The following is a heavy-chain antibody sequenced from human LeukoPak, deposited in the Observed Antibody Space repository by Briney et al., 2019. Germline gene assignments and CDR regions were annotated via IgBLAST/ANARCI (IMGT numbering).Heavy chain of an antibody. J-gene: IGHJ4*02. D-gene: IGHD2-2*01. CDR3: ARVSFSRYCSSTSCWEFDY. Sequence: PGGSLRLSCAASGFTFSSYSMNWVRQAPGKGLEWVSSISSSSSYIYYADSVKGRFTISRDNAKNSLYLQMNSLRAEDTAVYYCARVSFSRYCSSTSCWEFDYWGQGTLVTVSS. V-gene: IGHV3-21*01. CDR1: GFTFSSYS. CDR2: ISSSSSYI.